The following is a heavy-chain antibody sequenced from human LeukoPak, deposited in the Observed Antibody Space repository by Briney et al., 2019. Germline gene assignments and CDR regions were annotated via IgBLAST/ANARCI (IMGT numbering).Heavy chain of an antibody. CDR3: ARDRRMIVVVRGEGFDP. V-gene: IGHV1-18*01. J-gene: IGHJ5*02. D-gene: IGHD3-22*01. CDR2: ISVYNGNT. Sequence: ASVKVSXKASGYTFTSYGISWVRQAPGQGLEWMGWISVYNGNTNYAQKLQGRVTMTTDTSTSTAYMELRSLRSDDTAVYYCARDRRMIVVVRGEGFDPWAREPWSPSPQ. CDR1: GYTFTSYG.